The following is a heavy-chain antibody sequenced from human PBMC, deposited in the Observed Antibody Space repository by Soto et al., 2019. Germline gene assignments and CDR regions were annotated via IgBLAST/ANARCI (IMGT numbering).Heavy chain of an antibody. V-gene: IGHV1-69*01. D-gene: IGHD1-26*01. CDR2: IIPIYGTA. CDR1: GGTFSRFT. J-gene: IGHJ6*02. Sequence: QVHLVQSGAEVKKPGSSVKVSCKASGGTFSRFTISWVRQAHGQGLEWMGGIIPIYGTANYAQKFQGRVTIIADSSTRTDCMELSSLRSEDTAVSYCAKERPADWESYYFYAMDVWGQGTTVTVS. CDR3: AKERPADWESYYFYAMDV.